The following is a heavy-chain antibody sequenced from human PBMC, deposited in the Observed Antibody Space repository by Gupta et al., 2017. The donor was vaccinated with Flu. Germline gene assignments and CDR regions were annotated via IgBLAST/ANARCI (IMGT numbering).Heavy chain of an antibody. CDR3: AAPYEKTDYYDSSGRPHDAFDI. J-gene: IGHJ3*02. Sequence: EVQLVESGGGLVKPGGSLRLSCAASGFTFRSYSMNWVRQAPGKGLEWVSSISSSSSYIYYADSVKGRCTISRDNAKNSLYLQMNSLRAEDWAVYYCAAPYEKTDYYDSSGRPHDAFDIWGQGTMVTVSS. D-gene: IGHD3-22*01. V-gene: IGHV3-21*01. CDR1: GFTFRSYS. CDR2: ISSSSSYI.